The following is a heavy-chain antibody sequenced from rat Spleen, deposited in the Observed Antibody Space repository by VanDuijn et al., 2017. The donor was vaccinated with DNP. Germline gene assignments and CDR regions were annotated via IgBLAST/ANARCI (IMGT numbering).Heavy chain of an antibody. CDR1: GFTFSDYY. V-gene: IGHV5-25*01. D-gene: IGHD4-3*01. J-gene: IGHJ2*01. CDR3: VRWSSGHFDY. CDR2: IGSDGYAP. Sequence: EVQLVETGGGLVQPGRSLKLSCVASGFTFSDYYMAWVRQAPTKGLKWVAYIGSDGYAPYYGDSVKGRFTVSRDNAGSTLYLQMDSLRSEDTATYYCVRWSSGHFDYWGQGVMVPVSS.